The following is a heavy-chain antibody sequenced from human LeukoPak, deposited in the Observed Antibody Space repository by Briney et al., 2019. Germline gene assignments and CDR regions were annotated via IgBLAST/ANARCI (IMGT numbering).Heavy chain of an antibody. J-gene: IGHJ5*02. V-gene: IGHV3-33*01. CDR1: GFTFSSYG. D-gene: IGHD5-24*01. CDR2: IWYDGSNK. CDR3: ARGGCLQRPNWFDP. Sequence: GGSLRLSCAASGFTFSSYGMHWVRQAPGEGLEWVAVIWYDGSNKYYADSVKGRFTISRDNSKNTLYLQMNSLRAEDTAVYYCARGGCLQRPNWFDPWGQGTLVTVS.